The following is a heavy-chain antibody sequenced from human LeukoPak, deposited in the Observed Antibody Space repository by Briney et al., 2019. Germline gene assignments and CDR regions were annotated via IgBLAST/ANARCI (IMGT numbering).Heavy chain of an antibody. CDR2: IYHNGST. J-gene: IGHJ4*02. V-gene: IGHV4-38-2*01. Sequence: SETLSLTCAVSGNSIGSSYYWGWIRQPPGKGLEWIASIYHNGSTYYNPSLKSRVTISMDTSKNEFSLRLSSVTAADAAVYYCARHEQWLVPVDYWGQGALVTVSS. CDR1: GNSIGSSYY. CDR3: ARHEQWLVPVDY. D-gene: IGHD6-19*01.